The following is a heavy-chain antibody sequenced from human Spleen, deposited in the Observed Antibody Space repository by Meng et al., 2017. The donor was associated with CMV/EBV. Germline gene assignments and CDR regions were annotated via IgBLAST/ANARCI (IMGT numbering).Heavy chain of an antibody. CDR2: ISWNSGST. D-gene: IGHD1-14*01. V-gene: IGHV3-9*01. Sequence: SLKISCAASGFTFDDYAMHWVRQAPGKGLEWVSGISWNSGSTSYADSVKGRFTISRDNAKNTLYLQMNSLRAEDTAVYYCATSRTFDYWGQGTLVTVSS. CDR1: GFTFDDYA. J-gene: IGHJ4*02. CDR3: ATSRTFDY.